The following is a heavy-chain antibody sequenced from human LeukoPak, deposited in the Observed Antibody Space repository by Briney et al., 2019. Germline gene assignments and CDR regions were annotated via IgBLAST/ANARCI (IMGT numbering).Heavy chain of an antibody. CDR2: IRGSGGSI. V-gene: IGHV3-23*01. CDR1: GFTFSSYV. J-gene: IGHJ4*02. D-gene: IGHD6-19*01. Sequence: VGSLRLSCAASGFTFSSYVMSWVRQAPGKGLEWVSAIRGSGGSIYYADSVKGRSTISRDNSKDTLYLQMNSLRAEDTAVYYCANGYSSGWYDADFDSWGQGTLVTVSS. CDR3: ANGYSSGWYDADFDS.